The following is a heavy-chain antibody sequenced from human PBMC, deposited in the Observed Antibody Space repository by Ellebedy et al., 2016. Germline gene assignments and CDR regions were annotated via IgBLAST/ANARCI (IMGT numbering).Heavy chain of an antibody. Sequence: GESLKISCAASGFTVSRNYMSWVRPAPGQGPEWVSVIYSGGSTYYADSVKGRFTISRDNSKKTLYLQMNSLRAEDTAVYYCAREKRIGVNAYNWFDPWGQGTLVTVSS. J-gene: IGHJ5*02. D-gene: IGHD5/OR15-5a*01. CDR2: IYSGGST. V-gene: IGHV3-53*01. CDR1: GFTVSRNY. CDR3: AREKRIGVNAYNWFDP.